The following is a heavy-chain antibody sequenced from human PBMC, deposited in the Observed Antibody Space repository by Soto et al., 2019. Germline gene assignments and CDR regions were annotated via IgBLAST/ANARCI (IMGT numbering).Heavy chain of an antibody. V-gene: IGHV1-2*04. J-gene: IGHJ3*02. CDR1: GYTFTGYY. Sequence: GASVKVSCKASGYTFTGYYMHWVRQAPGQGLEWMGWINPNSGGTNYAQKCQGWVTMTRDTSISTAYMELSRLRSDDTAVYYCARDQGRGGSCYDIWGQGTMVTVSS. CDR3: ARDQGRGGSCYDI. CDR2: INPNSGGT. D-gene: IGHD2-15*01.